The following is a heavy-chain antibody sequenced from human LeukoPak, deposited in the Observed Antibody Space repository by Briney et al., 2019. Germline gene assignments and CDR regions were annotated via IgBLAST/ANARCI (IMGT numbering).Heavy chain of an antibody. CDR3: VREARGYQYTYFDY. D-gene: IGHD5-18*01. CDR2: VSAVHHA. V-gene: IGHV3-13*01. CDR1: GFTLGGHD. Sequence: PGGSLRLSCAASGFTLGGHDMCWVRQTTGDGLEWVAAVSAVHHAFYAGSVKCRFTVSREDAKNSLYLHMNSLRAEDTSLYYCVREARGYQYTYFDYWGQGSLVTVSS. J-gene: IGHJ4*02.